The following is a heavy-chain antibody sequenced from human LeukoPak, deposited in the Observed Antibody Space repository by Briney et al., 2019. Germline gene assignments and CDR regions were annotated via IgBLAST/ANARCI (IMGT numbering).Heavy chain of an antibody. CDR3: ARWGYCSSTSCYTDYNWFDP. CDR2: INPNSGGT. CDR1: GYTFTGYY. J-gene: IGHJ5*02. Sequence: ASVKVSCKASGYTFTGYYMHWVRQAPRQGLEWMGWINPNSGGTNYAQKFQGRVTMTRDTSISTAYMELSRLRSDDTAVYYCARWGYCSSTSCYTDYNWFDPWGQGTLVTVSS. V-gene: IGHV1-2*02. D-gene: IGHD2-2*02.